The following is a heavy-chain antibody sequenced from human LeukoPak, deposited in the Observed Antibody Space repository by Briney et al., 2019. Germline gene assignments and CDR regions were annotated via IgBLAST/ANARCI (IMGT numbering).Heavy chain of an antibody. J-gene: IGHJ4*02. CDR3: ARIHDYGDYRVDY. V-gene: IGHV3-48*01. CDR2: ISSSSSTI. D-gene: IGHD4-17*01. CDR1: GFTFSSYS. Sequence: PGGSLRLSCAASGFTFSSYSMNWVRQAPGKGLEWVSYISSSSSTIYYADSVKGQFTISRDNAKNSLYLQMNSLRAEDTAVYYCARIHDYGDYRVDYWGQGTLVTVSS.